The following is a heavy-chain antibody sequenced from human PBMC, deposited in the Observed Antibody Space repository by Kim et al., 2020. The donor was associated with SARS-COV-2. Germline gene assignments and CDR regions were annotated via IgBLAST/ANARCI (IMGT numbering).Heavy chain of an antibody. J-gene: IGHJ6*03. Sequence: ASVKVSCKASGYTFTGYYIHWVRQAPGQGLEWMGRINPNNGGTNSAQRYQGRVTMTRDTSISTAYMELSVLRSDDTAVYYCARTGAKVQGVSTYYMDVWG. CDR2: INPNNGGT. CDR1: GYTFTGYY. V-gene: IGHV1-2*06. D-gene: IGHD3-10*01. CDR3: ARTGAKVQGVSTYYMDV.